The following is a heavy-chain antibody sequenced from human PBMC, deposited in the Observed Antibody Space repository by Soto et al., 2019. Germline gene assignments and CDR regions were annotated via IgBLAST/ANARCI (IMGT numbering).Heavy chain of an antibody. CDR2: IYWDDDK. CDR3: AHRNPGYGDFAA. Sequence: QITLKESGPTLVKPTQTLTLTCTFSGFSLNTSAVGVAWIRQPPGKALEWLALIYWDDDKRYSPSLKSRLTITKDTSKNPLGLTQTNMDPLDTATYFCAHRNPGYGDFAAWGQGTLVTVSS. J-gene: IGHJ4*02. D-gene: IGHD4-17*01. V-gene: IGHV2-5*02. CDR1: GFSLNTSAVG.